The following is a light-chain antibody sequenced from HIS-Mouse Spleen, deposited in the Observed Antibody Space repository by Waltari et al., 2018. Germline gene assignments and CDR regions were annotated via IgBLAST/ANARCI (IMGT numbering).Light chain of an antibody. J-gene: IGLJ1*01. V-gene: IGLV2-14*01. CDR3: SSYTSSSTYV. CDR2: EVS. Sequence: QSALTQPASVSGSPGQSITISCTGTSSDVGGYTYVSWYQQHPGKAPKLMIYEVSNRPSWVSNRFSGSKSGNTASLTISGLQAEDEADYYCSSYTSSSTYVFGTGTKVTVL. CDR1: SSDVGGYTY.